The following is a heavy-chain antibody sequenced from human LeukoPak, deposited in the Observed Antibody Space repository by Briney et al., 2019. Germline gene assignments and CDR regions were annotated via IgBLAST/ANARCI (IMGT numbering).Heavy chain of an antibody. Sequence: SETLSLTCTVSGGSINNYYWSWIRQPAGKGLEWIGRINPSGSTKNNPSLMSRVTMSLDTRKNQLSLNLGSVTAADTAVYYCARASYYESRNNIAFDLWGRGTMVTVSS. V-gene: IGHV4-4*07. D-gene: IGHD3-10*01. CDR3: ARASYYESRNNIAFDL. J-gene: IGHJ3*01. CDR2: INPSGST. CDR1: GGSINNYY.